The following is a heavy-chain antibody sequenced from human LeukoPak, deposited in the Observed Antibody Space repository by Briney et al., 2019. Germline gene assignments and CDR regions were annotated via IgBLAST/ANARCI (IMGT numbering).Heavy chain of an antibody. V-gene: IGHV5-51*01. CDR1: GYSFTSNW. CDR2: IYPGDADT. J-gene: IGHJ4*02. CDR3: ARGNYYGSGSPPAY. Sequence: GESLKISCKGSGYSFTSNWIAWVRQMPGKGREWMGIIYPGDADTRYSPSFQEQVTISADQSIRTAYLQWSSLKASDTAMYYCARGNYYGSGSPPAYWGQGTLVTVSS. D-gene: IGHD3-10*01.